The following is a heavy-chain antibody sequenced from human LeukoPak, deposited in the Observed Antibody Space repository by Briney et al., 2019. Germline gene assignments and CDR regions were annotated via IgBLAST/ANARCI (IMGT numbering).Heavy chain of an antibody. CDR3: ARDRITYGQLATYYYYYMDV. J-gene: IGHJ6*03. CDR2: IYYSGSI. CDR1: GYSISSSNW. Sequence: PSDTLSLTCAVSGYSISSSNWWGWIRQPPGKGLEWIGYIYYSGSIYYNPSLKSRVTISVDTSKNQFSLKLSSVTAADTAVYYCARDRITYGQLATYYYYYMDVWGKGTTVTVSS. V-gene: IGHV4-28*03. D-gene: IGHD6-13*01.